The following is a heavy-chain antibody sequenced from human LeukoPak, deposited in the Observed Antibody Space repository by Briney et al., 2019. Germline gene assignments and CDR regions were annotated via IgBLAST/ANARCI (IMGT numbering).Heavy chain of an antibody. CDR3: VSFYETY. J-gene: IGHJ4*02. V-gene: IGHV3-74*01. D-gene: IGHD2-2*01. CDR1: GNYW. CDR2: INSDGSWT. Sequence: GGSLSPSGAASGNYWVHWVRQAPGRGLVWVSHINSDGSWTSYADSVKGRFTISKDNAKNTVYLQMNNLRAEDTAVYYCVSFYETYWGRGTLVTVSS.